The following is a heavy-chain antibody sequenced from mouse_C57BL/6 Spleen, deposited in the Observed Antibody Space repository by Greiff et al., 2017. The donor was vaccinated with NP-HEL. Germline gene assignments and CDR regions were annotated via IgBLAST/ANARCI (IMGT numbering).Heavy chain of an antibody. D-gene: IGHD1-1*01. V-gene: IGHV1-81*01. CDR2: IYPRSGNT. Sequence: VQLQQSGAELARPGASVKLSCKASGYTFTSYGISWVKQRTGQGLEWIGEIYPRSGNTYYNEKFKGKATLTADKSSSTAYMELRSLTSEDSAVYFCARRGDYYGSSSYWYFDVWGTGTTVTVSS. J-gene: IGHJ1*03. CDR1: GYTFTSYG. CDR3: ARRGDYYGSSSYWYFDV.